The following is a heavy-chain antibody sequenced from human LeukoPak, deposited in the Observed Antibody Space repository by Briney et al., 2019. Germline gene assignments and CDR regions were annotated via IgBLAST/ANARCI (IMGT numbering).Heavy chain of an antibody. J-gene: IGHJ6*03. CDR2: IYTSGST. D-gene: IGHD4-23*01. V-gene: IGHV4-4*07. Sequence: SETLSLTCTVSGGSISSYYWSWIRQPAGKGLEWIGRIYTSGSTNYNPSLKSRVTMSVDTSKNQFSLKLSSVTAADTAVYYCAGEPPGGIHYYYYYMDVWGKGTTVTVSS. CDR1: GGSISSYY. CDR3: AGEPPGGIHYYYYYMDV.